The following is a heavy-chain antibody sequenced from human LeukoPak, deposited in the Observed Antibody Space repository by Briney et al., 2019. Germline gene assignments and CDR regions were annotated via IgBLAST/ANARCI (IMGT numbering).Heavy chain of an antibody. CDR3: ARGGIAAAQS. Sequence: GGSLRLSCAASGFTFSSYEMNWVRQAPGKGLEWVSYISSSGSTIYYADSVKGRFTISRDNTKNSLYLQMNSLRAEDTAVYYCARGGIAAAQSWGQGTLVTVSS. J-gene: IGHJ4*02. CDR2: ISSSGSTI. D-gene: IGHD6-13*01. V-gene: IGHV3-48*03. CDR1: GFTFSSYE.